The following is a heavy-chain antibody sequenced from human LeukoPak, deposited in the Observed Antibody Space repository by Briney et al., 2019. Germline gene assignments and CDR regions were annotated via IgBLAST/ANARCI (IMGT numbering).Heavy chain of an antibody. D-gene: IGHD1/OR15-1a*01. V-gene: IGHV4-59*01. J-gene: IGHJ5*02. Sequence: PSETLSLTCTVSGDSISSYYWTWIRQPPGKGLEWLGYLYNSGNTNYNPSLKSRVTMLVDTSKNQFSLRLTSVTAADTAVYYCARGRLTTPNWFGPWGQGILVTVSS. CDR2: LYNSGNT. CDR1: GDSISSYY. CDR3: ARGRLTTPNWFGP.